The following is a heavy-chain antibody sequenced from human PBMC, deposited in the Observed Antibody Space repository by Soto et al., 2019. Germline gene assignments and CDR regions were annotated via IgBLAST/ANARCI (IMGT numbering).Heavy chain of an antibody. CDR3: ARSIVVVTAVDY. Sequence: QAQLVQSGAEEKKPGASVKVSCKASGYTFTSDAMHWVRQAPGQRLEWMGRLNAGNGNTKYSQKFQDRVTITRDTSASTAYMEPSSLRSEVTALYYCARSIVVVTAVDYWGQGTLVTVSS. CDR1: GYTFTSDA. V-gene: IGHV1-3*05. D-gene: IGHD2-21*02. CDR2: LNAGNGNT. J-gene: IGHJ4*02.